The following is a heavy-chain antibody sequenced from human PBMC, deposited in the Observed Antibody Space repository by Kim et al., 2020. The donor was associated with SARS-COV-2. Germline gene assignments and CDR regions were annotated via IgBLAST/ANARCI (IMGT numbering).Heavy chain of an antibody. V-gene: IGHV4-38-2*02. CDR1: GSSISSGYY. J-gene: IGHJ5*02. Sequence: SETLSLTCTVSGSSISSGYYWGWIRQPPGKGLEWIGSIYHSGSTYYNPSLKSRVTISVDTSKNQFSLKLSSVTAADTAVYYCAARSGWYLNWFDPWGQGTLVTVSS. D-gene: IGHD6-19*01. CDR3: AARSGWYLNWFDP. CDR2: IYHSGST.